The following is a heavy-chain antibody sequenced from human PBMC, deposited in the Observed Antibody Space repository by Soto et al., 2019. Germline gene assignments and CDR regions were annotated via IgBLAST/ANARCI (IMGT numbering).Heavy chain of an antibody. D-gene: IGHD5-12*01. V-gene: IGHV4-30-2*01. Sequence: QLQLQESGPGLVKPSQTLSLTCAVSGGSISSGGYSWSWIRQPPGKGLEWIGYIYHSGSTYYNPSLKRRVTISVDTSKNQFSLKLSSVTAADTAVYYCAAGVGLPRCYWGQGKLGTVSS. CDR1: GGSISSGGYS. CDR2: IYHSGST. CDR3: AAGVGLPRCY. J-gene: IGHJ4*02.